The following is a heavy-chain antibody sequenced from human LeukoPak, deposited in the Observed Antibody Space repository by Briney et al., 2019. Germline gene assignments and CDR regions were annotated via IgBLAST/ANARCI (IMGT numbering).Heavy chain of an antibody. V-gene: IGHV4-4*02. J-gene: IGHJ4*02. CDR3: ARDQVAVAGTFDY. CDR1: GGSISSSNW. CDR2: IYHSGST. Sequence: SETLSLTCAVSGGSISSSNWWSWVRQPPGKGLEWIGEIYHSGSTNYNPSLKSRVTISVDTSKNQFSLKLSSVTAADTAVYYCARDQVAVAGTFDYWGQGTLVTVSS. D-gene: IGHD6-19*01.